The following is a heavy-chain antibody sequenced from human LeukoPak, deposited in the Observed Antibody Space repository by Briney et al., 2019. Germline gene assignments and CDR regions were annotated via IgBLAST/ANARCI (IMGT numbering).Heavy chain of an antibody. J-gene: IGHJ4*02. D-gene: IGHD5-18*01. V-gene: IGHV3-53*05. CDR3: AKDHYSYGPRVDY. CDR1: GFTVSSNY. CDR2: IYSGGST. Sequence: GGSLRLSCAASGFTVSSNYMSWVRQAPGKGLEWVSVIYSGGSTYYADSVKGRFTISRDNSKNTLYLQMNSLRAEDTAVYYCAKDHYSYGPRVDYWGQGTLVTVSS.